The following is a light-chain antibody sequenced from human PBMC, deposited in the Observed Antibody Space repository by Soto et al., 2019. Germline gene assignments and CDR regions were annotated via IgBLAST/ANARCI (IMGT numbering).Light chain of an antibody. Sequence: QSALTQPASVSGSPGQSITISCTGTSSDVGGYNYVSWYQQHPGKAPKLMIYEVSNRPSGVSNRFSGSKSGNTASLTISGLQAEDEADYFCASWDDSQNVVLFGGGTKLTVL. V-gene: IGLV2-14*01. J-gene: IGLJ2*01. CDR2: EVS. CDR3: ASWDDSQNVVL. CDR1: SSDVGGYNY.